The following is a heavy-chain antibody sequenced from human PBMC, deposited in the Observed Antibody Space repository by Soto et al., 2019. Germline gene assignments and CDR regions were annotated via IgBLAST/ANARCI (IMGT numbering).Heavy chain of an antibody. CDR1: GGSISSGGYY. CDR2: IYYSGST. J-gene: IGHJ6*02. V-gene: IGHV4-31*03. CDR3: AREKADYYYYYGMDV. Sequence: SETLSLTCTVSGGSISSGGYYWSWIRQHPGKGLEWIGYIYYSGSTYYNPSLKSRVTISVDTSKNQFSLRLSSVTAADTAVYYCAREKADYYYYYGMDVWGQGTTVTVSS.